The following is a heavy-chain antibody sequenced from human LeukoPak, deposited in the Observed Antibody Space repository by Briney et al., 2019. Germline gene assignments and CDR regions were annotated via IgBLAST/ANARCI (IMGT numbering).Heavy chain of an antibody. CDR3: ARDGQQLVDPGGTEYFQH. D-gene: IGHD6-13*01. Sequence: SETLSLTCAVYGGSFSGSNWSWIRQPPGKGLEWIGEIYNSGSTIYNPSLKSRVTMSVDTSKNQFSLKLSSVTAADTAVYYCARDGQQLVDPGGTEYFQHWGQGTLVTVSS. CDR2: IYNSGST. CDR1: GGSFSGSN. J-gene: IGHJ1*01. V-gene: IGHV4-34*01.